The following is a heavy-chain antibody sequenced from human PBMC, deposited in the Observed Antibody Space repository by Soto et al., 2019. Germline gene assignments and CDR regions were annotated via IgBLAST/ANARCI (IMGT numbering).Heavy chain of an antibody. CDR3: ARDAAAGTNYGMDV. D-gene: IGHD6-13*01. CDR2: IYYSGST. CDR1: GGSISSGGYY. J-gene: IGHJ6*02. V-gene: IGHV4-31*03. Sequence: QVRLQESGPGLVKPSQTLSLTCTVSGGSISSGGYYWSWIRQHPGKGLEWIGYIYYSGSTYYNPSLKSRVTISVDTSKNQFSLKLSSVTAADTAVYYCARDAAAGTNYGMDVWGQGTTVTVSS.